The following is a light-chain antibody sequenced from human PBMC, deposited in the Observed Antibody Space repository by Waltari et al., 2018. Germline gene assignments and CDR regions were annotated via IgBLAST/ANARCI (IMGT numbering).Light chain of an antibody. CDR2: RVS. J-gene: IGKJ1*01. Sequence: DVVMTQSPLSLPVALGQPASISCKSSQGLVSSGGNTILNWFQQRPGQSPRRLIYRVSNRDSGVPDRFGGSGSGTDFTLKISRVEAEDVGIYYCMQGTHWPWTFGQGTKVEFK. V-gene: IGKV2-30*01. CDR3: MQGTHWPWT. CDR1: QGLVSSGGNTI.